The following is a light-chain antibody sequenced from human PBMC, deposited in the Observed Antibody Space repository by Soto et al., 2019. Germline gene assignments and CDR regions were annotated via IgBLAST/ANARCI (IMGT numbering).Light chain of an antibody. V-gene: IGLV2-14*03. CDR3: TSFTSITTVV. CDR2: EVN. Sequence: QSALTQPASVSGSPGQSITISCTGTSSDVGAYNHVSWYQQHPGKVPKVMIYEVNNRPSGVSNRFSGSKSGNTASLTISGLQAADEADYYCTSFTSITTVVFGGGTKLTVL. J-gene: IGLJ2*01. CDR1: SSDVGAYNH.